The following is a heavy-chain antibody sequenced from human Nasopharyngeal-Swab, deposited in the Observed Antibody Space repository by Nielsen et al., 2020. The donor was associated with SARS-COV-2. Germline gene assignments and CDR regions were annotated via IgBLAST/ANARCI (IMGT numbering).Heavy chain of an antibody. CDR2: ISYDGSNK. CDR3: AKDGGTSSSLLDP. CDR1: GFTFSSYG. Sequence: GASLRLSCAASGFTFSSYGMHWVRQAPGKGLEWVAVISYDGSNKYYADSVKGRFTISRDNSKNTLYLQMNSLRAEDTAVYYCAKDGGTSSSLLDPWGQGTLVTVSS. J-gene: IGHJ5*02. D-gene: IGHD6-13*01. V-gene: IGHV3-30*18.